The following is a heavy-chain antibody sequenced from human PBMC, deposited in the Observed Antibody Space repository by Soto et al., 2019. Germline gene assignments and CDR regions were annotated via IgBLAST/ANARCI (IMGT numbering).Heavy chain of an antibody. CDR1: GDTFANFG. Sequence: HLVQSGPEVKRPGASITVSCKTSGDTFANFGLSWVRQAPGQGLEWMGWIATYNNNKNYAQKFQGRLTLTTDTSTSTAYLELESLGYDDTAVYYSARVIRGVVTWFDTWGQGTLVTVAS. CDR3: ARVIRGVVTWFDT. J-gene: IGHJ5*02. CDR2: IATYNNNK. D-gene: IGHD3-10*01. V-gene: IGHV1-18*01.